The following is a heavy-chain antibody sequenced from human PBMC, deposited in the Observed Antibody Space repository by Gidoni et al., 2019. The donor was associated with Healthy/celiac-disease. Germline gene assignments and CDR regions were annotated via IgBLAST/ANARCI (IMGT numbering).Heavy chain of an antibody. V-gene: IGHV3-15*07. CDR1: GVTFSNAW. CDR3: TTSSGYYFPPDAFDI. CDR2: IKSKTDGGTT. D-gene: IGHD3-22*01. J-gene: IGHJ3*02. Sequence: EVQLVESGGGLVMPGGSLRLSCAASGVTFSNAWMNWVRQAPGKGLEWVGRIKSKTDGGTTDYAAPVKGRFTISRDDSKNTLYLQMNSLKTEDTAVYYCTTSSGYYFPPDAFDIWGQGTMVTVSS.